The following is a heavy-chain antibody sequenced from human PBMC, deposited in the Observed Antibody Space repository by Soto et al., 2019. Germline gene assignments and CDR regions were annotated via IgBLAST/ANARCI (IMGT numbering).Heavy chain of an antibody. Sequence: ASVKVSCKVSGYTLTELSMHWGRQAPGKGVEWMGGFDPEDGGTIYAQKVQGRVTMTEDTSTDTAYMERSSLRSEDTAVYSGEKDFRGGDVFDIWAKGTLVTVS. J-gene: IGHJ3*02. D-gene: IGHD6-25*01. CDR1: GYTLTELS. CDR3: EKDFRGGDVFDI. V-gene: IGHV1-24*01. CDR2: FDPEDGGT.